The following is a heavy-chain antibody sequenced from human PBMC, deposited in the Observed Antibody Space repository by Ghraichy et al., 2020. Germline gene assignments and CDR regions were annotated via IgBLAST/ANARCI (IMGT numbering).Heavy chain of an antibody. V-gene: IGHV3-15*01. CDR1: GFTFSNAW. CDR2: IKSKTDGGTT. Sequence: GGSLRLSCAASGFTFSNAWMSWVRQAPGKGLEWVGRIKSKTDGGTTDYAAPVKGRFTISRDDSKNTLYLQMNSLKTEDTAVYYCTTGRYYYDSSGYYPTEYYFDYWGQGTLVTVSS. J-gene: IGHJ4*02. CDR3: TTGRYYYDSSGYYPTEYYFDY. D-gene: IGHD3-22*01.